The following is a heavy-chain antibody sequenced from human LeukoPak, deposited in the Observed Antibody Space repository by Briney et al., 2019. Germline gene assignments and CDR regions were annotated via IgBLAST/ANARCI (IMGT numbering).Heavy chain of an antibody. CDR3: ARSNGLTGDSPPDY. CDR1: GGTYSSYA. Sequence: VASVKVSCKASGGTYSSYAISWVRQAPGQGLEWMGGIIPMFGTANYAQKFQGRVTITADESTSTAYMELSSLRSEDTAVYYCARSNGLTGDSPPDYWGQGTLVTVSS. CDR2: IIPMFGTA. J-gene: IGHJ4*02. V-gene: IGHV1-69*13. D-gene: IGHD7-27*01.